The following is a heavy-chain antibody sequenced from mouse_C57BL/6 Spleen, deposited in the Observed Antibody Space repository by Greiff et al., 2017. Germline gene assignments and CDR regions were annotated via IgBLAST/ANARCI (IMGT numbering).Heavy chain of an antibody. CDR2: INPSTGGT. CDR3: ARSYYDGRAMDY. J-gene: IGHJ4*01. Sequence: VHVKQSGPELVKPGASVKISCKASGYSFTGYYMNWVKQSPEKSLEWIGEINPSTGGTTYNQKFKAKATLTVDKSSSTAYMQLKSLTSEDSAVYYCARSYYDGRAMDYWGQGTSVTVSS. V-gene: IGHV1-42*01. CDR1: GYSFTGYY. D-gene: IGHD1-1*01.